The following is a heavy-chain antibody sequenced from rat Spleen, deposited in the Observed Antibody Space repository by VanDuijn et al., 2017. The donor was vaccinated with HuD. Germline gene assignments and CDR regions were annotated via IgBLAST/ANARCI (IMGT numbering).Heavy chain of an antibody. J-gene: IGHJ2*01. Sequence: EVQLVESGGGLVQPGRSLKLSCAASGFTFSNYGMAWVRQAPTKGLEWVATISHDGSGTDYRDAVKGRFTSSRDNAKSTPYLKMDSLRSEDKATYYCARRGYNNYFFDYWGQGVMVTVSA. D-gene: IGHD1-10*01. CDR2: ISHDGSGT. CDR1: GFTFSNYG. CDR3: ARRGYNNYFFDY. V-gene: IGHV5-29*01.